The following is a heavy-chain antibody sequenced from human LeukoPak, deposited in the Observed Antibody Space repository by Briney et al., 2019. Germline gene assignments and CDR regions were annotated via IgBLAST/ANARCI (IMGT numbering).Heavy chain of an antibody. CDR2: ISAYNGNT. Sequence: ASVKVSCKASGYTFTSYGISWVRQAPGQGLEWMGWISAYNGNTNYAQKLQGRVTMTTDTSTSTAYMELRSLRSDDTAVYYCARELRDYDFWSGKYYYYGMDVWGQGTTVTVSS. CDR3: ARELRDYDFWSGKYYYYGMDV. V-gene: IGHV1-18*01. CDR1: GYTFTSYG. J-gene: IGHJ6*02. D-gene: IGHD3-3*01.